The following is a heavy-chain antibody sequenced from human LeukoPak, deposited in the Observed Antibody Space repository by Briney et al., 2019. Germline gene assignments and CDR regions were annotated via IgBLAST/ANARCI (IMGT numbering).Heavy chain of an antibody. D-gene: IGHD4-23*01. CDR2: IYPGDSDT. J-gene: IGHJ3*02. CDR3: ARPNDYGGTPSAFDI. Sequence: GESLKISCKGSGYSFTSYWIGWVRQTPGKGLEWMGIIYPGDSDTRYSPSFQGQVTISADKSISTAYLQWSSLKASDTAMYYCARPNDYGGTPSAFDIWGQGTMVTVSS. V-gene: IGHV5-51*01. CDR1: GYSFTSYW.